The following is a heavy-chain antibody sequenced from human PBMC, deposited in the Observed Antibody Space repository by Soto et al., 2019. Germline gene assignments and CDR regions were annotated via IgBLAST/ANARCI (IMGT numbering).Heavy chain of an antibody. V-gene: IGHV4-4*02. Sequence: PSETLSLTCAVSGGSISSSNWWSWVRQPPGKGLKWIGEIYHSGSTNYNPSLKSRVTISVDKSKNQFSLKLSSVTAADTAVYYCAREAVAGPDYYYGMDVWGQGTTVTVSS. J-gene: IGHJ6*02. CDR2: IYHSGST. CDR3: AREAVAGPDYYYGMDV. CDR1: GGSISSSNW. D-gene: IGHD6-19*01.